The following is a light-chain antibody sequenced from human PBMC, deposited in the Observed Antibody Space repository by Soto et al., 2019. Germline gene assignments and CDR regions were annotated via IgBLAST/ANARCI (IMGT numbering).Light chain of an antibody. CDR3: QQSYGTPYT. J-gene: IGKJ2*01. Sequence: DIVMTQSPDSLAVSLGERATINCKSSQSVLYSSNNKNYLAWFQQKPGQSPKLLIYWASTRESGVPDRFSGGGSGTDFTLTISSLQAEDVAVYYCQQSYGTPYTFGQGTKLEIK. CDR1: QSVLYSSNNKNY. V-gene: IGKV4-1*01. CDR2: WAS.